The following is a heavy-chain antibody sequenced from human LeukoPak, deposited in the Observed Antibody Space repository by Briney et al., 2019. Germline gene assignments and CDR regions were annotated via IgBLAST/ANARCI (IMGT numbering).Heavy chain of an antibody. CDR3: TGHPGIASDLGV. D-gene: IGHD6-13*01. CDR1: GYTFTSYW. J-gene: IGHJ6*02. Sequence: GESLKISCQGSGYTFTSYWISWVRQMPGGGLEWMGRIDPSDSYTNYSPSFQGHVTISADKSVTTAYLQWSSLKASDTAIYYCTGHPGIASDLGVWGQGTTVTVSS. V-gene: IGHV5-10-1*01. CDR2: IDPSDSYT.